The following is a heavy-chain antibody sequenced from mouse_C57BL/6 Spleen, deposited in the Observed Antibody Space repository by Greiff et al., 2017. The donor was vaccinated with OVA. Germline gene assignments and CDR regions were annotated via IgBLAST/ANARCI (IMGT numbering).Heavy chain of an antibody. D-gene: IGHD1-1*01. V-gene: IGHV1-62-2*01. CDR1: GYTFTEYT. Sequence: QVQLQQSGAELVKPGASVKLSCKASGYTFTEYTIHWVKQRSGQGLEWIGWFYPGSGSIKYNEKFKDKATLTADKSSSTVYMELSRLTSEDSAVYFCARHEAGYYGSSPGYVDVWGTGTTVTVSS. CDR2: FYPGSGSI. J-gene: IGHJ1*03. CDR3: ARHEAGYYGSSPGYVDV.